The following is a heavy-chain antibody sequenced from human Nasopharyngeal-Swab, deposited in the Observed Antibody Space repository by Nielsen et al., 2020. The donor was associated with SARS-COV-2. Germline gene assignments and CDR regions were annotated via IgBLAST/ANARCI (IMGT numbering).Heavy chain of an antibody. J-gene: IGHJ4*02. Sequence: GESLKISCAASGFTFSTYAMHWVRQAPGKGLEWVAVISYDGILQHYVDSVKGRFTISRDNSKNTLYLQMNSLRAEDTAVYYCARALYYYDSEAYFDYWGQGTLVTVSS. CDR1: GFTFSTYA. D-gene: IGHD3-22*01. V-gene: IGHV3-30*03. CDR2: ISYDGILQ. CDR3: ARALYYYDSEAYFDY.